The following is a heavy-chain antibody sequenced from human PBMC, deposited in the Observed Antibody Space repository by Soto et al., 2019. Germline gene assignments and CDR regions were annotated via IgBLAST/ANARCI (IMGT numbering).Heavy chain of an antibody. D-gene: IGHD3-22*01. J-gene: IGHJ6*02. CDR2: ISPFNGNT. CDR3: ARDQSFDRSYYYGIDV. Sequence: QVQLVQSGAEVKKPGASVKVSCKSSGYPFTHYGITWVRQAPGQGLEWMGWISPFNGNTNYGQTLQGRVTLTTDTSTRTVYMELRSLRSDDTAVYYCARDQSFDRSYYYGIDVWGQGTTVTVS. V-gene: IGHV1-18*01. CDR1: GYPFTHYG.